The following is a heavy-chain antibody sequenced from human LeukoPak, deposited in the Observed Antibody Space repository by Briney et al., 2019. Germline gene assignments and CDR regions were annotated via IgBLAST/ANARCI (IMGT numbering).Heavy chain of an antibody. D-gene: IGHD2-21*01. CDR2: VHYSVGT. CDR3: ARGGRIALTPFDY. J-gene: IGHJ4*02. Sequence: SETLSLTCPVSAGSISSYSWSWIRQPPGEVLEWIGYVHYSVGTNYNPSIKSRVTISVDTSKNQFSLKLSSVTAADTAVYYCARGGRIALTPFDYWGQGALVTVSS. CDR1: AGSISSYS. V-gene: IGHV4-59*01.